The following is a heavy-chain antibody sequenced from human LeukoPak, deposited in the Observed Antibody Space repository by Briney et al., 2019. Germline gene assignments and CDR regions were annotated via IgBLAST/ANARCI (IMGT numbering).Heavy chain of an antibody. CDR1: GGSISSGGYY. CDR2: IYYSGST. V-gene: IGHV4-31*03. CDR3: AREKMATIPSAAFDI. J-gene: IGHJ3*02. Sequence: SQTLSLTCTVSGGSISSGGYYWSWIRQHPGKGLEWIGYIYYSGSTYYNPSLKSRVTISVDTSKNQFSLKLSSVTAADTAVYYCAREKMATIPSAAFDIWGQGTMVTVSS. D-gene: IGHD5-24*01.